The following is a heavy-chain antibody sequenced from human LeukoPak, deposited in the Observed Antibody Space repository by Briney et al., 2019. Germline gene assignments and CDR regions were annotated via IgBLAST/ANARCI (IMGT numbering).Heavy chain of an antibody. CDR1: GFTFSSYE. CDR2: ISSSGSTI. CDR3: ARGGVRGVLLPVDY. J-gene: IGHJ4*02. Sequence: GGSLRLSCAASGFTFSSYEMNWVRQAPGKGLEWVSYISSSGSTIYYADSVKGRFTLSRDNAKNSLYLQMNSLRAEDTAVYYCARGGVRGVLLPVDYWGQGTLVTVSS. V-gene: IGHV3-48*03. D-gene: IGHD3-10*01.